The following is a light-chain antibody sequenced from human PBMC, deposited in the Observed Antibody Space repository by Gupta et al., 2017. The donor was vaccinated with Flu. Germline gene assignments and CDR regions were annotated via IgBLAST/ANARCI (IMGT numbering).Light chain of an antibody. CDR3: MQALEGVT. CDR1: QSLLHSNGYDY. CDR2: LGS. J-gene: IGKJ3*01. V-gene: IGKV2-28*01. Sequence: PVTLGEPAPISCRSSQSLLHSNGYDYVDWYLQKPGQSPQLLIFLGSNRASGVPDRFSGSGSGTDFTLRISRVEAEDVGVYYCMQALEGVTFGPGTKVDIK.